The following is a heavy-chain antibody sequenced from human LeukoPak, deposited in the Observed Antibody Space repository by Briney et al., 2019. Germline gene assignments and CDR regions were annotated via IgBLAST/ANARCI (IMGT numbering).Heavy chain of an antibody. J-gene: IGHJ4*02. D-gene: IGHD3-16*01. CDR2: IYTEGTT. V-gene: IGHV3-66*02. CDR1: GFTVSSNY. CDR3: ASEGD. Sequence: GGSLRLSCAVSGFTVSSNYFSWVRQAPGKGLEWVSVIYTEGTTCYADSVKGRFIISRDNSKNTVYLQMNSLRVEDTAVYYCASEGDWGQGTLVTVSS.